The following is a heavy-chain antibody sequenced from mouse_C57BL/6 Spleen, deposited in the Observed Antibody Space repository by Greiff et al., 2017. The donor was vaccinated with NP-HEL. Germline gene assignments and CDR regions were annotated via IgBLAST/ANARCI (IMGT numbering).Heavy chain of an antibody. CDR3: ARHEDRRYGNYGYYFDY. D-gene: IGHD2-10*02. V-gene: IGHV1-62-2*01. CDR2: FYPGSGRI. J-gene: IGHJ2*01. CDR1: GYTFTEYT. Sequence: QVQLKQSGAELVKPGASVKLSCKASGYTFTEYTIHWVKQRSGQGLEWIGWFYPGSGRIKYNEKFKDKATLTADKSSSTVYMELSRLTSEDSAVYFCARHEDRRYGNYGYYFDYWGQGTTLTVSS.